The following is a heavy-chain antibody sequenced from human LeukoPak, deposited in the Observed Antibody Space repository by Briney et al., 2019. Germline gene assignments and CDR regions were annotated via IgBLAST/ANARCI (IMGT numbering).Heavy chain of an antibody. CDR1: GFTFSDYH. CDR3: ARGYCSSTSCYRGGAAFDI. J-gene: IGHJ3*02. Sequence: GGSLRLYCAASGFTFSDYHMSWIRQAPGKGLERVSYISSSSSYTNYADSVKGRFTISRDNAKNSLYLQMNSLRAEDTAVYYCARGYCSSTSCYRGGAAFDIWGQGTMVTVSS. CDR2: ISSSSSYT. D-gene: IGHD2-2*01. V-gene: IGHV3-11*06.